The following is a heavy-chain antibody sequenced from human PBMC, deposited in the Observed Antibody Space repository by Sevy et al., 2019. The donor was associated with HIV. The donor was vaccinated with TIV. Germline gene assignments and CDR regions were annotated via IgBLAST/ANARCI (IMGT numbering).Heavy chain of an antibody. CDR1: GYTFTSYG. V-gene: IGHV1-18*01. Sequence: ASVKVSYKASGYTFTSYGISWVRQAPGQGLEWMGWISAYNGNTNYAQKLQGRVTMTTDTSTSTAYMELRSLRPDDTAMYYCARDRDMVVVPAAASDYWGQGTLVTVSS. J-gene: IGHJ4*02. D-gene: IGHD2-2*01. CDR3: ARDRDMVVVPAAASDY. CDR2: ISAYNGNT.